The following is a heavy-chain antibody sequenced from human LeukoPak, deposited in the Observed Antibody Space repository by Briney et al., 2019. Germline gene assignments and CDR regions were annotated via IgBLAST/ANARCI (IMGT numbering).Heavy chain of an antibody. CDR3: TTAAHYDILTGPKYFQH. J-gene: IGHJ1*01. V-gene: IGHV3-15*01. Sequence: PGGSLRLSCAASGFTFSNAWMSWVRQAPGKGLEWVGRIKSKTDGGTTDYAAPVKGRFTISRDDSKNTLYLQMNSLKTEDTAVYYCTTAAHYDILTGPKYFQHWGQGTLVTVSS. CDR2: IKSKTDGGTT. CDR1: GFTFSNAW. D-gene: IGHD3-9*01.